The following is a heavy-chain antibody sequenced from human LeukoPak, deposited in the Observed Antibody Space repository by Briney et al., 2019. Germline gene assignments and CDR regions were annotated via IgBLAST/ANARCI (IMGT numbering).Heavy chain of an antibody. CDR3: ARVPSSGSGVAAPRGNAFDI. CDR2: IIPIFGTA. CDR1: GGTFSSYA. J-gene: IGHJ3*02. V-gene: IGHV1-69*06. Sequence: ASVKVSCKASGGTFSSYAISWVRQAPGQGLEWMGGIIPIFGTANYAQKFQGRVTITADKSTSTAYMELSSLRSEDTAVYYCARVPSSGSGVAAPRGNAFDIWGQGTMVTVSS. D-gene: IGHD2-15*01.